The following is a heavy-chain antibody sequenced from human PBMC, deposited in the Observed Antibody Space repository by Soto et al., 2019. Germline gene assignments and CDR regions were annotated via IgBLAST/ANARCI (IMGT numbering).Heavy chain of an antibody. CDR1: GYTFTSYY. V-gene: IGHV1-46*01. J-gene: IGHJ6*02. CDR2: INPSGGST. Sequence: ASVKVSCKASGYTFTSYYMHWVRQAPGQGLEWMGIINPSGGSTSYAQKFQGRVTMTRDTSTSTVYMELSSLRSEDTAVYYCARVMATVTTSEINYYYYYGMDVWGQGTTVTVSS. CDR3: ARVMATVTTSEINYYYYYGMDV. D-gene: IGHD4-4*01.